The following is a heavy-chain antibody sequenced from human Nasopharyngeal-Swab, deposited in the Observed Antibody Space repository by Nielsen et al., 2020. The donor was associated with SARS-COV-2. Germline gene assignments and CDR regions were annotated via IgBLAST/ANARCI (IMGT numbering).Heavy chain of an antibody. J-gene: IGHJ4*02. D-gene: IGHD3-16*01. V-gene: IGHV1-24*01. CDR1: GSTLTEIS. CDR2: FDPEDGET. Sequence: ASVKVSCKVSGSTLTEISMHWVRPAHGRGLEWMGGFDPEDGETIYAQKFQGRVTMTEDTSIDTAYMELRSLRSEDTAVYYCAASQWGEYFDYWGQGTLVSVSS. CDR3: AASQWGEYFDY.